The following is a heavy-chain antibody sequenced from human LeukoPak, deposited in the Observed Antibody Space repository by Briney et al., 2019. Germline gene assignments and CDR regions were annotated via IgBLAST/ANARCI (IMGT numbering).Heavy chain of an antibody. Sequence: PGGSLRLSCAASGFTLSSYWMSWVRQAPGKGLEWVANIKQDGSEKYYVDSVKGRFTISRDNAKNSLYLQMNSLRAEDTAVYYCARDQYDSGGHYSDYWGQGTLVTVSS. CDR1: GFTLSSYW. V-gene: IGHV3-7*01. D-gene: IGHD3-22*01. J-gene: IGHJ4*02. CDR3: ARDQYDSGGHYSDY. CDR2: IKQDGSEK.